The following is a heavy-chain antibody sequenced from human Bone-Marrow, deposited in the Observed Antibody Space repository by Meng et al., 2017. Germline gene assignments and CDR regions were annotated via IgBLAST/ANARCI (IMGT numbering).Heavy chain of an antibody. D-gene: IGHD2-15*01. CDR3: ARDVGIVVVVAATTWFDP. V-gene: IGHV4-39*07. Sequence: SETLSLTCTVSGGSISSSSYYWGWIRQPPGKGLEWIGSIYYSGSTYYKPSLKSRVTISVDTSKNQFSLKLSSVAAADTAVYYCARDVGIVVVVAATTWFDPWGQGTLVTVSS. CDR2: IYYSGST. J-gene: IGHJ5*02. CDR1: GGSISSSSYY.